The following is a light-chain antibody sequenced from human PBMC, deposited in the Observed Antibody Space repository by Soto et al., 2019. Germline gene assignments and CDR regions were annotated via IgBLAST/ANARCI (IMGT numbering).Light chain of an antibody. J-gene: IGKJ4*01. Sequence: EIVLTQSPATLSLSPGDRATLSCRASQGVGGYLAWFQQKPGQAPRLLIYDASIRATGIPARFSGSESGTVYTLTINSLEPEDFAVYYCQQYKGWPPLTFGGGTTVDIK. CDR1: QGVGGY. CDR2: DAS. CDR3: QQYKGWPPLT. V-gene: IGKV3-11*01.